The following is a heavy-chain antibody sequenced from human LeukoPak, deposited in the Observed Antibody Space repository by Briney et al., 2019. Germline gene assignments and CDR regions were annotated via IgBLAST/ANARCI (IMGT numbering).Heavy chain of an antibody. Sequence: GGSLRLSCAASGFTFSSFWMHWVRQAPGKGLMWVSRITSDGSSTNYADSVKGRFTISRDNAKNSLYLQMNSLRPEDTAVYYCARDPYSGSYGDYYYYYMDVWGKGTTVTISS. V-gene: IGHV3-74*01. J-gene: IGHJ6*03. D-gene: IGHD1-26*01. CDR3: ARDPYSGSYGDYYYYYMDV. CDR1: GFTFSSFW. CDR2: ITSDGSST.